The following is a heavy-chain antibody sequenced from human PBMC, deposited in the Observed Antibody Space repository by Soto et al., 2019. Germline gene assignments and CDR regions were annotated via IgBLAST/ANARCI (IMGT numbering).Heavy chain of an antibody. V-gene: IGHV3-72*01. CDR1: GFTFSDHY. CDR3: ARVRLGAPTRYFAY. D-gene: IGHD1-26*01. J-gene: IGHJ4*02. Sequence: EVQVVESGGGLVQPGGSLRLSCAASGFTFSDHYMDWVRQAPGKRLEWVGRIKNSANSYTTEYAASVKGRITISSDDSTNSLYVQIHRLKTEDTAVDYCARVRLGAPTRYFAYWGQGTLVPVSS. CDR2: IKNSANSYTT.